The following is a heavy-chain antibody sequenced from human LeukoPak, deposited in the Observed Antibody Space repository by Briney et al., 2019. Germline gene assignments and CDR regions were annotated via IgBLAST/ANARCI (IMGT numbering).Heavy chain of an antibody. CDR3: ATKGGCGGDCNSSGYFQH. Sequence: ASVKVSGKASGGTFSSYAISWVRQAPGQGLEWMGGIIPIFGTANYAQKFQGRVTITADESTSTAYMELSSLRSEDTAVYYCATKGGCGGDCNSSGYFQHWGQGTLVTVSS. CDR1: GGTFSSYA. J-gene: IGHJ1*01. CDR2: IIPIFGTA. V-gene: IGHV1-69*01. D-gene: IGHD2-21*02.